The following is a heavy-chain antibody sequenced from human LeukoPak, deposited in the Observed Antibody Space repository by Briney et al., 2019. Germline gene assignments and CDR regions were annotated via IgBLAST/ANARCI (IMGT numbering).Heavy chain of an antibody. CDR2: ISDGITT. J-gene: IGHJ4*02. CDR3: ARDMVAGGPDY. CDR1: GFTFSSYW. Sequence: PGGSLRLSCAASGFTFSSYWMHWVRQAPGKGLVWVSRISDGITTSYADSVKGRFTISRDNAKNTLYLQMNSLRAEDTAVYYCARDMVAGGPDYWGQGTLVTVPS. V-gene: IGHV3-74*01. D-gene: IGHD6-19*01.